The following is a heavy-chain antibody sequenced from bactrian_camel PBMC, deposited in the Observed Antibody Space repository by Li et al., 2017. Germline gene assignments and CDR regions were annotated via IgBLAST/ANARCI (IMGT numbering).Heavy chain of an antibody. J-gene: IGHJ4*01. Sequence: HVQLVESGGGLVQAGGSLTLSCVQYPGYSYGGFCMGWFRQAPGKEREGVAVIDSDGSTNYVDSVKGRFTISRDNAKNTLYLQLNSLKSEDTGLYYCATGGEDGYTSSLFENWGQGTQVTVS. CDR3: ATGGEDGYTSSLFEN. V-gene: IGHV3S55*01. CDR1: PGYSYGGFC. D-gene: IGHD3*01. CDR2: IDSDGST.